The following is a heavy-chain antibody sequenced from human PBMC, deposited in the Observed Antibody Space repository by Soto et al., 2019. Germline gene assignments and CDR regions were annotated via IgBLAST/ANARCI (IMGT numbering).Heavy chain of an antibody. Sequence: GASVKVSCKASGGTFSSYSISWVLQAPGQGLEWMGGIIPIFGTANYAQKFQGRVTITADKSTSTAYMELSSLRSEDTAVYYCASGSYCTNGVCYSPWYFDYWGQGTLVTVSS. D-gene: IGHD2-8*01. J-gene: IGHJ4*02. CDR1: GGTFSSYS. V-gene: IGHV1-69*06. CDR3: ASGSYCTNGVCYSPWYFDY. CDR2: IIPIFGTA.